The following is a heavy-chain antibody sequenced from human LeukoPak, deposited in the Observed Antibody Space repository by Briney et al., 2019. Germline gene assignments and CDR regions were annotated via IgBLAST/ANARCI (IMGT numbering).Heavy chain of an antibody. V-gene: IGHV4-4*07. CDR1: GGSISSYY. J-gene: IGHJ5*02. CDR2: IYTSGST. Sequence: SETLSLTCTVSGGSISSYYWSWIRQPAGKGLEWIGRIYTSGSTNYNPSLKSRVTMSVDTSKNQFSLKLSSATAADTAVYYCARSGSFSDWFDPWGQGTLVTVSS. CDR3: ARSGSFSDWFDP. D-gene: IGHD1-26*01.